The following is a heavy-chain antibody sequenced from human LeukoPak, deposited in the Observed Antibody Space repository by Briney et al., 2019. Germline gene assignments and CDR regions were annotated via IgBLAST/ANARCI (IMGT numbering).Heavy chain of an antibody. CDR2: IKKDGSEK. D-gene: IGHD4-17*01. CDR1: GFTFSSYW. Sequence: PGGSLRLSCAASGFTFSSYWMNWVRQAPGKGLEWVANIKKDGSEKYYGDSVKGRFTISRDNAKNSLHLQMNSLRAEDTAVYYCARDTVTNFDYWGQGTLVTVSS. V-gene: IGHV3-7*01. CDR3: ARDTVTNFDY. J-gene: IGHJ4*02.